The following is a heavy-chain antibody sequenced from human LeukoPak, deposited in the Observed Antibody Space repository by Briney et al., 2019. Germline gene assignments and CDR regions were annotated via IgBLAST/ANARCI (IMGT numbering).Heavy chain of an antibody. Sequence: ASVKVSCKASGGTFSSYAISWVRQAPGQGLVWMGGIIPIFGTANYAQKFQGRVTITADESTSTAYMELSSLRSEDTAVYYCARGSSSWAPPYYYGMDVWGQGTTVTVSS. V-gene: IGHV1-69*13. CDR3: ARGSSSWAPPYYYGMDV. CDR1: GGTFSSYA. D-gene: IGHD6-13*01. J-gene: IGHJ6*02. CDR2: IIPIFGTA.